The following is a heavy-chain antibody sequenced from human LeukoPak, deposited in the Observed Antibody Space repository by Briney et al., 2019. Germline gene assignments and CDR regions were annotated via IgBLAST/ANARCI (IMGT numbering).Heavy chain of an antibody. CDR3: ATDSSGYSYGPPDY. J-gene: IGHJ4*02. CDR1: GYTFTSYG. D-gene: IGHD5-18*01. V-gene: IGHV1-18*01. CDR2: ISAYNGNT. Sequence: GASVKVSCKASGYTFTSYGISWVRQAPGQGLEWMGWISAYNGNTNYAQKLQGRVTITRDTSASTAYMELSSLRSEDTALYYCATDSSGYSYGPPDYWGQGTLVTVSS.